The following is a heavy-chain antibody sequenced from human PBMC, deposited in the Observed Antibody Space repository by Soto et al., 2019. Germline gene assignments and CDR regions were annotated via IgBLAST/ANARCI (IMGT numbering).Heavy chain of an antibody. D-gene: IGHD2-15*01. CDR3: ARDVVRSTAGDY. Sequence: QLQLVQSGTEVKEPGSSVKVSCKASGGTFSTSSFVWVRQGHGQGLEWMGGIIPIFTRTNFAQKFQGRVTFSADESTRTTYMELRSLTSEDTAIYYCARDVVRSTAGDYWGQGTLVTVSS. V-gene: IGHV1-69*01. CDR1: GGTFSTSS. J-gene: IGHJ4*02. CDR2: IIPIFTRT.